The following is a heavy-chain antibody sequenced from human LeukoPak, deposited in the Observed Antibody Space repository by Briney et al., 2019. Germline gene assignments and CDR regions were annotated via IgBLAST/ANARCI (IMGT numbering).Heavy chain of an antibody. CDR1: GGYISSYY. V-gene: IGHV4-59*08. Sequence: PSETLSLACTVSGGYISSYYWSWIRQPPGKGLEWIGYICSSGRTNYNTSLKSRVTISIDTSKNQFSLKLSSVTAADTAVHYCARHGGGYYYDSSGYYGNYFDFWGQGTLATVSS. CDR2: ICSSGRT. CDR3: ARHGGGYYYDSSGYYGNYFDF. D-gene: IGHD3-22*01. J-gene: IGHJ4*02.